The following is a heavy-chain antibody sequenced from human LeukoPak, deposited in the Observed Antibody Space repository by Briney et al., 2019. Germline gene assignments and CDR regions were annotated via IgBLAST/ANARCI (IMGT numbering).Heavy chain of an antibody. J-gene: IGHJ4*02. V-gene: IGHV3-9*01. Sequence: GGSLRLSCAASGFTFDDYAMHWVRQAPGKGLEWVSGISWNSGSIGYADSVKGRFTISRDNSKNTLYLQMNSLRAEDTAVYYCARGLRYSSGWYGDYWGQGTLVTVSS. D-gene: IGHD6-19*01. CDR2: ISWNSGSI. CDR1: GFTFDDYA. CDR3: ARGLRYSSGWYGDY.